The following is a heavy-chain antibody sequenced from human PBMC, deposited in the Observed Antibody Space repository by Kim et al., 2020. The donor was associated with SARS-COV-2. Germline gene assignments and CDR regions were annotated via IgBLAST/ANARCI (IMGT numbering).Heavy chain of an antibody. CDR3: ARGKGGY. V-gene: IGHV3-48*03. Sequence: GSTKKYTDSVKGRLTHSRDNAKSSLYLKMKRLRAEDTAVYYCARGKGGYWGQGTLVTVSS. J-gene: IGHJ4*02. CDR2: GSTK. D-gene: IGHD1-26*01.